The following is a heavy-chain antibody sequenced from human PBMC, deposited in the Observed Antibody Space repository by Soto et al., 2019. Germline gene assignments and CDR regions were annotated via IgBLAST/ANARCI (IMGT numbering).Heavy chain of an antibody. CDR2: IKQDGSEK. V-gene: IGHV3-7*03. CDR1: GFTFSSYW. CDR3: AKDGNPIPYLTGYYRLGWFDP. J-gene: IGHJ5*02. D-gene: IGHD3-9*01. Sequence: GGSLRLSCAASGFTFSSYWMSWVRQAPGKGLEWVANIKQDGSEKYYVDSVKGRFTISRDNAKNSLYLQMNSLRAEDTAVYYCAKDGNPIPYLTGYYRLGWFDPWRQGTLVTVSS.